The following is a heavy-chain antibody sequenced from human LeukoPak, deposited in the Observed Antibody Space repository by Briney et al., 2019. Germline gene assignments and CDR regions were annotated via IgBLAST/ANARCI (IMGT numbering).Heavy chain of an antibody. CDR3: ARGPPFDP. J-gene: IGHJ5*02. CDR1: GFTFSSHS. CDR2: ISSSSSYI. Sequence: GGSLRLSCAASGFTFSSHSMNWVRQAPGKGLEWVSSISSSSSYIYYADSVRGRFTISRDNAKNSLYLEMNSLRAEDTAIYYCARGPPFDPWGQGTLVTVSS. V-gene: IGHV3-21*01.